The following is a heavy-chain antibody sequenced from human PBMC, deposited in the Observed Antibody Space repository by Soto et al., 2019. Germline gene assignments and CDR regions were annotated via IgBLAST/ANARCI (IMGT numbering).Heavy chain of an antibody. CDR1: GFTFSSYW. CDR2: INSDGSST. V-gene: IGHV3-74*01. Sequence: HPGGSLRLSCAASGFTFSSYWMHWVRQAPGKGLVWVSRINSDGSSTSYADSVKGRFTISRDNAKNTLYLQMNSLRAEDTAVYYCARGIRFLEWPDDAFDIWGQGTMVTVSS. J-gene: IGHJ3*02. D-gene: IGHD3-3*01. CDR3: ARGIRFLEWPDDAFDI.